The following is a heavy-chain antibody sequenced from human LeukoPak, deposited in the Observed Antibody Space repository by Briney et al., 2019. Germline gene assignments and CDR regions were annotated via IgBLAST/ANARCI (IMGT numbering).Heavy chain of an antibody. J-gene: IGHJ4*02. CDR1: GYTFTSYG. V-gene: IGHV7-4-1*02. D-gene: IGHD3-10*01. Sequence: GASVKVSCKASGYTFTSYGISWVRQAPGQGLEWMGWISTNTGNPTYAQGFTGRFVFSLDTSVSTAYLQISSLKAEDTAVYYCARDHSYGSGTNWGQGTLVTVSS. CDR2: ISTNTGNP. CDR3: ARDHSYGSGTN.